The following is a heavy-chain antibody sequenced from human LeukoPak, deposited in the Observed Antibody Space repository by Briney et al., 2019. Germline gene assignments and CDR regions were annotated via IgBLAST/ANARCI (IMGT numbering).Heavy chain of an antibody. J-gene: IGHJ4*02. D-gene: IGHD3-22*01. CDR3: ARDPYYYDSSGYYYGPVDY. CDR1: GFTFSSYS. Sequence: GGSLRLSCAASGFTFSSYSMNWVRQAPGKGLEWVSYISSSSSTIYYADSVKGRFTISRDNAKNSLYLQMNSLRAEDTAVYYCARDPYYYDSSGYYYGPVDYWGQGTLVTVSS. V-gene: IGHV3-48*01. CDR2: ISSSSSTI.